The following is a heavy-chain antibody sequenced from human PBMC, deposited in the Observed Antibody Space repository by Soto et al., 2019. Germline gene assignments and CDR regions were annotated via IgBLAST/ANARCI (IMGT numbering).Heavy chain of an antibody. Sequence: SKTKSVPCTVAYGTIGSSSYYWSSISQPPGKGLEWIGSIYYSGSTYYNPSLKSRVTISVDTSKNQFSLKLSSVTAADTAVYYCARHFRLYGNSNWFDPWGQGTLVTVSS. CDR3: ARHFRLYGNSNWFDP. D-gene: IGHD4-17*01. CDR1: YGTIGSSSYY. J-gene: IGHJ5*02. CDR2: IYYSGST. V-gene: IGHV4-39*01.